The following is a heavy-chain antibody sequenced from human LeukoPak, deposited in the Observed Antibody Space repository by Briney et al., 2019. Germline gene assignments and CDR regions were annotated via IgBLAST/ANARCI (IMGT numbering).Heavy chain of an antibody. CDR2: INSDESST. V-gene: IGHV3-74*01. CDR3: ARAPIASSNWFDP. D-gene: IGHD2-15*01. CDR1: GFTFSNYW. J-gene: IGHJ5*02. Sequence: GGSLRLSCAASGFTFSNYWMHWARQAPGKGLVWVSRINSDESSTTYADSVKGRFTISRDNAKNTLYLQMNNLRAEDTAVYFCARAPIASSNWFDPWGQGTLVTVSS.